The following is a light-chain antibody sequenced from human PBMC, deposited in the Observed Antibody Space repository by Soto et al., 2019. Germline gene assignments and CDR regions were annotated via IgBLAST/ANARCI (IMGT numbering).Light chain of an antibody. V-gene: IGKV1-39*01. CDR2: AAS. CDR1: QSISSY. J-gene: IGKJ5*01. CDR3: LQSYSTPIT. Sequence: DIQMTQSPSSLSASVGDRVTITCRASQSISSYLNWYQQKPGKDPKLLIYAASSLQSGVPSRFSGSGSGTDFTLTISSLQPEDFATYYWLQSYSTPITLGQGTRLEIK.